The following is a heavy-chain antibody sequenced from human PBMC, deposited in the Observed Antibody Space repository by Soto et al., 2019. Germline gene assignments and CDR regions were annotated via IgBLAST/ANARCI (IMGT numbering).Heavy chain of an antibody. CDR2: IIPIFPTP. D-gene: IGHD1-1*01. CDR1: GGTFRTSA. Sequence: QVQLVQSGAEVKKPGSSVRVSCKASGGTFRTSAISWVRQAPGQELEWMGGIIPIFPTPDYAQKFQGRVTITADESARTACMEVNSLRSEDTAVYFCARDNDRQQVGGNYSYITDAWGQGTTITVSS. CDR3: ARDNDRQQVGGNYSYITDA. V-gene: IGHV1-69*12. J-gene: IGHJ6*02.